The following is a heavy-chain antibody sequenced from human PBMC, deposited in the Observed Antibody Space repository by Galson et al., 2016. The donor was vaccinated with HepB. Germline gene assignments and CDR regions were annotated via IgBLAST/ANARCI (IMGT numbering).Heavy chain of an antibody. D-gene: IGHD2-2*01. V-gene: IGHV3-9*01. CDR2: ISWNSVGV. CDR1: GFSFDDYG. Sequence: SLRLSCAASGFSFDDYGMDWVRQGPGKGLEWVAGISWNSVGVGYADSVKGRFTIPRDNAKNSLHLQMNSLRVEDTALYYCVKDRKYRCSSSTCYWEFDYWGQGTLVTVS. J-gene: IGHJ4*02. CDR3: VKDRKYRCSSSTCYWEFDY.